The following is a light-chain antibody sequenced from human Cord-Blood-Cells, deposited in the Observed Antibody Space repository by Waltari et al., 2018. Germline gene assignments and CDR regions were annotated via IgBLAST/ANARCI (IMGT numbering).Light chain of an antibody. J-gene: IGKJ2*01. Sequence: DIQMTQSPSTLSASVGDRVTITCPAGQSISSWVAWYQQKPGKAPKLLIYDASSLEGGVPSRFSGSGSGTEFTLTISSLQPDDFATYYCQQYNSYSPGYTFGQGTKLEIK. V-gene: IGKV1-5*01. CDR1: QSISSW. CDR3: QQYNSYSPGYT. CDR2: DAS.